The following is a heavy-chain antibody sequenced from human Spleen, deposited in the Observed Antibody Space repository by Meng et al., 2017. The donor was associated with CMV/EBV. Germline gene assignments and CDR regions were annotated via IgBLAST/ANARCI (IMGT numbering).Heavy chain of an antibody. J-gene: IGHJ4*02. CDR1: GGTFRNYA. D-gene: IGHD2-8*01. CDR3: ARENGDFGY. CDR2: IVPMRGSP. V-gene: IGHV1-69*01. Sequence: KVTCKASGGTFRNYAMAWVRQEHGQGLEWMGGIVPMRGSPNYEQDFKGRVTITADESTSTVFMELSRLRSEDTAIYYCARENGDFGYWGQGTLVTVSS.